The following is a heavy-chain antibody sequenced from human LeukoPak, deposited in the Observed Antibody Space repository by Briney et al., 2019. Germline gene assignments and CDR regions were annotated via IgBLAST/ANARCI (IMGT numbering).Heavy chain of an antibody. CDR2: INHSGST. CDR1: GGSFSGYY. D-gene: IGHD1-1*01. Sequence: PSETLSLTCAVFGGSFSGYYWSWIRQPPGKGLEWIGEINHSGSTNYNPSLKSRVTISLDTSKNQFSLKLSYVTAADTAVYYCARHDYNWKTFDYWGQGTLVTVSS. CDR3: ARHDYNWKTFDY. V-gene: IGHV4-34*01. J-gene: IGHJ4*02.